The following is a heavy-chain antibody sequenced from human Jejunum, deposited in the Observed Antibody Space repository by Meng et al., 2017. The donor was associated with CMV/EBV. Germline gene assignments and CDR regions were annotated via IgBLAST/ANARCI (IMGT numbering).Heavy chain of an antibody. Sequence: KVSCKASGYTFNHFYVRWVRQAPGQGLEWMGWVNPNNGGTDYAQKFQGRVIMTSDTSISTVFMELSRLTFDDTAVYYCARGPWGFDLWGQGTLVTVSS. CDR2: VNPNNGGT. V-gene: IGHV1-2*02. D-gene: IGHD7-27*01. CDR1: GYTFNHFY. J-gene: IGHJ4*02. CDR3: ARGPWGFDL.